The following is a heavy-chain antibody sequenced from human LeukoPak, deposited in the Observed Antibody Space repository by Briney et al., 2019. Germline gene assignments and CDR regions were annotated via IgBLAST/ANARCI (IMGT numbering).Heavy chain of an antibody. Sequence: SVKVSCKASGGTFSSYAISWVRQAPGQGLEWMGRITPILGIANYAQKFQGRVTITADKSTSTAYMELSSLRSEDTAVYYCARAARITMIVVANDAFGIWGQGTMVTVSS. CDR1: GGTFSSYA. CDR3: ARAARITMIVVANDAFGI. CDR2: ITPILGIA. V-gene: IGHV1-69*04. D-gene: IGHD3-22*01. J-gene: IGHJ3*02.